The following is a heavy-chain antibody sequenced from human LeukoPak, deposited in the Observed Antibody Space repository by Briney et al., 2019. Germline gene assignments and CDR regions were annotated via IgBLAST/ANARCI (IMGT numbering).Heavy chain of an antibody. CDR3: ERQRGYSGYDPLGY. Sequence: ASVKVSCKASGYTFTGYYMHWVRQAPGQGLEWMGWINPNSGGTNYAQKFQGRVTMARDTSISTAYMELSRLRSDDTAVYYCERQRGYSGYDPLGYRGQGTLVTVSS. CDR2: INPNSGGT. D-gene: IGHD5-12*01. J-gene: IGHJ4*02. V-gene: IGHV1-2*02. CDR1: GYTFTGYY.